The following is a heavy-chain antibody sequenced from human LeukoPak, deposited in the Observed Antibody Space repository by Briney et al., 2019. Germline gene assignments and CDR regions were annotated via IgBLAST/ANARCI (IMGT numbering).Heavy chain of an antibody. V-gene: IGHV3-74*01. Sequence: GGSLRLSCAAYPFTFSSYWMHWVRQAPGKGLVWVSRINSDGSSTSYADSVKGRFTISRDNAKNTLYLQMNSLRAEDTAVYYCARDKDGAVTTGDYWGQGTLVTVSS. CDR2: INSDGSST. D-gene: IGHD4-17*01. J-gene: IGHJ4*02. CDR1: PFTFSSYW. CDR3: ARDKDGAVTTGDY.